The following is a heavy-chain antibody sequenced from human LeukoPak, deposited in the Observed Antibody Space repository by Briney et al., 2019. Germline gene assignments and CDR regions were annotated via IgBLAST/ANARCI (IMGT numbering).Heavy chain of an antibody. V-gene: IGHV1-69*13. Sequence: ASVKVSCKASGGTFNNFAISWVRQAPGQGLEWVGGIIPMSGTANYAQKFQGRVTITADESKSTAYMELSSLRSEDTAIYYCASPVKYYDTWSGYPPFDYWGQGTLVTVSS. J-gene: IGHJ4*02. CDR2: IIPMSGTA. D-gene: IGHD3-3*01. CDR1: GGTFNNFA. CDR3: ASPVKYYDTWSGYPPFDY.